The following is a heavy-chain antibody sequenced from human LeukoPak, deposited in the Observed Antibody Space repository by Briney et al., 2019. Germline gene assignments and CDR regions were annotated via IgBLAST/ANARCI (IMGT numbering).Heavy chain of an antibody. CDR1: GGSISRSSYY. Sequence: MPSETLSLTCSVSGGSISRSSYYWGWIRQPPGKGLEWIGSVYNSGSTYYNPSLKSRVTISVDTSKNQFSLQLSSVTAADTAVYYCARHRRDQQLELSDYWGQGTLVTVSS. V-gene: IGHV4-39*01. CDR3: ARHRRDQQLELSDY. CDR2: VYNSGST. J-gene: IGHJ4*02. D-gene: IGHD6-13*01.